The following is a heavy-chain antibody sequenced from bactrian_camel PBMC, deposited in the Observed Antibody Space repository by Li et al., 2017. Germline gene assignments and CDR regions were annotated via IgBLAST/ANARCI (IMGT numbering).Heavy chain of an antibody. J-gene: IGHJ4*01. CDR2: ISARATET. Sequence: HVQLVESGGGLVQPGGSLRLSCAASGFTFGKSSMSWVRQTPGKGYEWVSGISARATETRYADSVKGRFTISRDNAKNILYLQLNNLKLEDTGMYYCAEGRTEVPHDCCASKGTQVTVS. V-gene: IGHV3S1*01. D-gene: IGHD6*01. CDR1: GFTFGKSS.